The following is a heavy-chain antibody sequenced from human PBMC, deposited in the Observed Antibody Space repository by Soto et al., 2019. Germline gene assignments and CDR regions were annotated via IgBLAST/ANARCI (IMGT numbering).Heavy chain of an antibody. CDR1: GFTVSSHY. CDR3: ARDAPYTSSHY. Sequence: PGGSLRLSCAASGFTVSSHYMSWVRQAPGKGLEWVSIIYSGGTTYYADSVRGRFTISRDNSKNTLLLQLSSLRAEDTAVYYCARDAPYTSSHYWGQGTLVTVSS. J-gene: IGHJ4*02. D-gene: IGHD6-6*01. V-gene: IGHV3-66*01. CDR2: IYSGGTT.